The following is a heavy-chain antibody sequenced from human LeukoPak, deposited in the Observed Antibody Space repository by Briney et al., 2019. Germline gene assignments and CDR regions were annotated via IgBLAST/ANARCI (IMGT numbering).Heavy chain of an antibody. Sequence: SVKVSCKASGGTFSSYAISWVRQAPRQRLEWMGRIIPILGIANYAQKFQGRVTITADKSTSTAYMELSSLRSEDTAVYYCARDELTTTQLAYCGGDCYSPWFDPWGQGTLVTVSS. CDR3: ARDELTTTQLAYCGGDCYSPWFDP. CDR2: IIPILGIA. V-gene: IGHV1-69*04. D-gene: IGHD2-21*01. CDR1: GGTFSSYA. J-gene: IGHJ5*02.